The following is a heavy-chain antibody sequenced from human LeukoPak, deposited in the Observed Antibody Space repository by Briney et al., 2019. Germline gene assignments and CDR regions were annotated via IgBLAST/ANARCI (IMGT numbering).Heavy chain of an antibody. CDR2: ISGSGDST. Sequence: GGSLRLSCSASGFTFSSYPMHWVRQAPGKGLEWVSVISGSGDSTYYADSVEGRCTISRDNSKDALYLQMNSLRAEDTAVYYCARVGYSGYDYDYWGQGTLVTVSS. V-gene: IGHV3-23*01. CDR3: ARVGYSGYDYDY. J-gene: IGHJ4*02. D-gene: IGHD5-12*01. CDR1: GFTFSSYP.